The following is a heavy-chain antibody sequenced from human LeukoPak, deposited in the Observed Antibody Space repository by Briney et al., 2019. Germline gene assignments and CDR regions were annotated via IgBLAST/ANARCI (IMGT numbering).Heavy chain of an antibody. V-gene: IGHV3-21*01. Sequence: GGSLRLSCVASGFPFSSYWMTWVRQAPGKGLEWVSSVKGRFTISRDNAKNSLYLQMNSLRAEDTAVYYCAREGANYVPFDYWGQGTLVTVSS. J-gene: IGHJ4*02. CDR1: GFPFSSYW. CDR3: AREGANYVPFDY. D-gene: IGHD3-10*02.